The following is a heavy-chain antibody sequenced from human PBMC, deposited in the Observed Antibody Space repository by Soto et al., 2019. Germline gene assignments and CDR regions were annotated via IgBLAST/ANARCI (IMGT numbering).Heavy chain of an antibody. D-gene: IGHD1-26*01. Sequence: SVKVSCKASGGTFSSYAISWVRQAPGQGLEWMGGIIPIFGTANYAQKFQGRVTITADESTSTAYMELSSLRSEDTAVYYCAREKVGLLTVAFDIWGQGTMVTVSS. J-gene: IGHJ3*02. CDR3: AREKVGLLTVAFDI. CDR1: GGTFSSYA. V-gene: IGHV1-69*13. CDR2: IIPIFGTA.